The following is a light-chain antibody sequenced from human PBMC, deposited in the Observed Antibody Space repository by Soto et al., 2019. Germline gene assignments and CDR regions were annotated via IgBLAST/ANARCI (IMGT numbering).Light chain of an antibody. Sequence: DIQMNQSPSSVSASVGDRRTVTVRASQGVSTGLAWYQQKPAKAPNLLIYTAASSQSGVPSRFTGSGSGADFTLSITGLQPVDFVTYYCQQAVSFSVTVGP. V-gene: IGKV1-12*01. CDR2: TAA. CDR1: QGVSTG. CDR3: QQAVSFSVT. J-gene: IGKJ3*01.